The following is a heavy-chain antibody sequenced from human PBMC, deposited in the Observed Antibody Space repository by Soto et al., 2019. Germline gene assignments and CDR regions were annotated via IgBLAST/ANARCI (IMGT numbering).Heavy chain of an antibody. J-gene: IGHJ5*02. CDR3: AGVRSRVDP. V-gene: IGHV1-18*01. CDR2: INAYNGNT. Sequence: QVQLVQSGAEVKKPGASVKVSCKASGYTFTSYGISWVRQAPGQGLEWMGWINAYNGNTNYAQKLQGRVTMTTYSPTRTAYMLLGSLRSGDTPGYYCAGVRSRVDPWGQGTLVTVSS. CDR1: GYTFTSYG.